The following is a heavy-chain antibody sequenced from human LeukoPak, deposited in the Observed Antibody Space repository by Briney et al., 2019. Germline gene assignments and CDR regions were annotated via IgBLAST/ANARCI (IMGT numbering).Heavy chain of an antibody. V-gene: IGHV3-15*01. J-gene: IGHJ4*02. CDR2: IKSKTDGETT. Sequence: PGGSLSLSCSASGFTFSKAWMSWVRQARGKGRVWVAGIKSKTDGETTDYAAPVKGRFTISRDDSKNTLFLQMNSLKTVDAAVYYCSTADPGAYGSFWGQGTLVTVSS. CDR1: GFTFSKAW. D-gene: IGHD4-17*01. CDR3: STADPGAYGSF.